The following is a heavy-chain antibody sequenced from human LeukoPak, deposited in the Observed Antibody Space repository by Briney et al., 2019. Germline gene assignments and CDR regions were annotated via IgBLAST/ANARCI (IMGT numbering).Heavy chain of an antibody. V-gene: IGHV4-59*01. J-gene: IGHJ4*02. Sequence: SETLSLTCTVSGGSISSYYWSWIRQPPGRGLEWIGYIYYSGSTNYNPSLKSRVTISVDTSKNQFSLKLSSVTAADTAVHYCARASDFWSGYYNYFDYWGQGTLVTVSS. D-gene: IGHD3-3*01. CDR2: IYYSGST. CDR1: GGSISSYY. CDR3: ARASDFWSGYYNYFDY.